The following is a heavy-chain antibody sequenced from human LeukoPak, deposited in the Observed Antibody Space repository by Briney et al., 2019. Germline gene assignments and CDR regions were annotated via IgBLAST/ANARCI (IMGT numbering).Heavy chain of an antibody. CDR2: IYYSGST. J-gene: IGHJ4*02. CDR3: ASPFPTDCSSTSCSIDY. Sequence: SETLSLTCTVSGGSLSSSSYYWGWIRQPPGKGLEWLGSIYYSGSTYYNPSLKSRVTISVDTSKNQFSLKLSSVTAADTAVYYCASPFPTDCSSTSCSIDYWGQGTLVTVSS. V-gene: IGHV4-39*01. D-gene: IGHD2-2*01. CDR1: GGSLSSSSYY.